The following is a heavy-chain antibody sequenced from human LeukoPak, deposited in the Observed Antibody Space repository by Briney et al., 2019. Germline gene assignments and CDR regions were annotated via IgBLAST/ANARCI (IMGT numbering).Heavy chain of an antibody. J-gene: IGHJ4*02. V-gene: IGHV3-53*01. CDR2: LYSRGST. CDR1: GFTVSSNY. CDR3: ASGGMGARKYYSDPFHY. D-gene: IGHD3-10*01. Sequence: GGSLRLSCAASGFTVSSNYMSWVRQAPGRGLEWVSILYSRGSTYYADSVKGRFTISRDDSKNTLNLQMNSLRAEDTAVYYCASGGMGARKYYSDPFHYWGQRTLVTVSS.